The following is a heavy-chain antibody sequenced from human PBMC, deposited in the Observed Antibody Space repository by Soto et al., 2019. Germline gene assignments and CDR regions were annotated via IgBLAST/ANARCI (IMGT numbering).Heavy chain of an antibody. CDR1: GYTFTGYY. CDR2: INPNSGGT. J-gene: IGHJ3*02. V-gene: IGHV1-2*04. Sequence: ASVKVSCKASGYTFTGYYMHWVRQAPGQGLEWMGWINPNSGGTNYAQKFQGWVTMTRDTSISTAYMELSRLRSDDTAVYYCARPRAGDGDAFDIWGQGTMVTVSS. D-gene: IGHD7-27*01. CDR3: ARPRAGDGDAFDI.